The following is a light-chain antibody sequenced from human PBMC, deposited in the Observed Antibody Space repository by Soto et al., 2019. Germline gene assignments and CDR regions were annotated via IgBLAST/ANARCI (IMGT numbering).Light chain of an antibody. CDR2: EVS. CDR3: SSYAGSNIYV. Sequence: QSVLTQPTSASGSPGQSVTISCTGTSSDVGDYNYVSWYQQHPGKAPKLMIYEVSKRPSGVPDRFSVSKSGNTASLTVSGLQADDEADYYCSSYAGSNIYVFGTGTQLTVL. J-gene: IGLJ1*01. V-gene: IGLV2-8*01. CDR1: SSDVGDYNY.